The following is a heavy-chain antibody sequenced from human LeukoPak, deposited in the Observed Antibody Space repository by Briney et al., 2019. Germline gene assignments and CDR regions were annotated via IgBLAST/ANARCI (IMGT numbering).Heavy chain of an antibody. CDR2: ISGGGIKT. D-gene: IGHD2-21*01. J-gene: IGHJ5*02. V-gene: IGHV3-23*01. CDR1: GFTFRSYA. Sequence: GGSLRLSCAASGFTFRSYAMSCVRQDPGEGLEWVSAISGGGIKTYYADSVKGRFTISKDNSKNTLYLQMSSLRAEDTALYYCAKESEMLCGGWFDPWGQGTLVTVSS. CDR3: AKESEMLCGGWFDP.